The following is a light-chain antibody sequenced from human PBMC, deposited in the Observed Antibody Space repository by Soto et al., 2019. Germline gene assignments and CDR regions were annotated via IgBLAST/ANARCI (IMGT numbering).Light chain of an antibody. Sequence: DIQMTQSPSTLSGSVGDRVTITCRASQTISSWLAWYQQKPGKAPKLLIYKASTLKSGVPSRFSGSGSGTDFTLIISRLEPEDFAVYYCQQYGGSSWTFGQGTKVDIK. V-gene: IGKV1-5*03. CDR3: QQYGGSSWT. J-gene: IGKJ1*01. CDR1: QTISSW. CDR2: KAS.